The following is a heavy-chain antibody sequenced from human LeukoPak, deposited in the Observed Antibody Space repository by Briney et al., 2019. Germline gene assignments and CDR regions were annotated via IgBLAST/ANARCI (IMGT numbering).Heavy chain of an antibody. J-gene: IGHJ5*02. V-gene: IGHV4-34*01. D-gene: IGHD4-23*01. CDR3: ARVYRATVVTPRWFDP. Sequence: SETLSLTCAVYGESFSGYCWSWIRQPPGKGLEWIGEINHSGSTNYNPSLKSRVTISVDTSKNQFSLKLSSVTAADTAVYYCARVYRATVVTPRWFDPWGQGTLVTVSS. CDR2: INHSGST. CDR1: GESFSGYC.